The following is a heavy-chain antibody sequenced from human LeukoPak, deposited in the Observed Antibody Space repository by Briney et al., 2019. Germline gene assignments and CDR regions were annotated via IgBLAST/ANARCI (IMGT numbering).Heavy chain of an antibody. V-gene: IGHV1-2*02. J-gene: IGHJ3*02. Sequence: GASVKVSCKASGYTFTSYDINWVRQAAGQGLEWMGWINPNSGGTNYAQKFQGRVTMTRDTSISTAYMELSRLRSDDTAVYYCARDGESGGIDAFDIWGQGTMVTVSS. D-gene: IGHD3-10*01. CDR3: ARDGESGGIDAFDI. CDR1: GYTFTSYD. CDR2: INPNSGGT.